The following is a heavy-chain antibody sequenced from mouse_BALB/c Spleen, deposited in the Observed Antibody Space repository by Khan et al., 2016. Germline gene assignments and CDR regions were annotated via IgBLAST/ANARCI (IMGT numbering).Heavy chain of an antibody. J-gene: IGHJ4*01. CDR2: INTETGEP. Sequence: QIQLVQSGPELKKPGETVKISCKAAGYTFTDYSMHWVKQAPGKGLKWMGWINTETGEPTYADDFKGRFAFSLETSASTANLQINNLKNEDTATXFCARDGTYLYYYTVDYWGQGTSVTVSS. CDR1: GYTFTDYS. CDR3: ARDGTYLYYYTVDY. D-gene: IGHD2-1*01. V-gene: IGHV9-2-1*01.